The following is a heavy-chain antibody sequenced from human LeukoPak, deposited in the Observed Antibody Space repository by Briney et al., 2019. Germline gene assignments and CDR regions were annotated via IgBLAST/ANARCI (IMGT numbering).Heavy chain of an antibody. CDR1: GFTFSNYG. V-gene: IGHV3-30*18. D-gene: IGHD3-10*01. Sequence: GGSLRLSCAASGFTFSNYGMHWVRQAPGKGLEWLAFVSYDGNKKYYADSVTGRFTISRDNSKNTLSLQMNSLRPEDTAVYYCANLVRASLIQEEYWGQGTLVIVSS. CDR2: VSYDGNKK. J-gene: IGHJ4*02. CDR3: ANLVRASLIQEEY.